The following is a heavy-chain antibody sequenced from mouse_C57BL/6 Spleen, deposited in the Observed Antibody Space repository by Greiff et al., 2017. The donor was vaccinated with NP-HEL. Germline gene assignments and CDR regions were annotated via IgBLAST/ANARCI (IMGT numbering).Heavy chain of an antibody. CDR1: GYSITSGYY. CDR3: ALTGKGFDY. D-gene: IGHD4-1*01. Sequence: VQLQQSGPGLVKPSQSLSLTCSVTGYSITSGYYWNWIRQFPGNKLEWMGYISYDGSNNYNPSLKNRISITRDTSKNQFFLKLNSVTTEDTATYYCALTGKGFDYWGQGTTLTVSS. CDR2: ISYDGSN. V-gene: IGHV3-6*01. J-gene: IGHJ2*01.